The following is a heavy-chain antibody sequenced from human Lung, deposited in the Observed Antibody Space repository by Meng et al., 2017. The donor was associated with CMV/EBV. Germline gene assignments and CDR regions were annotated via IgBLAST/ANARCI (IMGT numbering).Heavy chain of an antibody. D-gene: IGHD6-19*01. CDR1: GGSISSSSHY. J-gene: IGHJ4*02. V-gene: IGHV4-39*01. Sequence: SCTVSGGSISSSSHYWGWIRQPPGKGLEWIATIYYNGGTSYNPPLKSRVTISLDTPKNQFSLKLNSVTAADTAVYYCATTSSGWFNYFDSWGQGXLVTVSS. CDR2: IYYNGGT. CDR3: ATTSSGWFNYFDS.